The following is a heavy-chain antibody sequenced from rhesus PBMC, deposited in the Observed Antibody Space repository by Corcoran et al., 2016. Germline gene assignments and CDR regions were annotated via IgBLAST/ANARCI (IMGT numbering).Heavy chain of an antibody. D-gene: IGHD3-3*01. CDR1: GFTFSSYG. CDR2: INSGGGST. Sequence: EVQLVETGGGLVQPGGSLKLSCAASGFTFSSYGMSWVRQAPGKGLEWVSAINSGGGSTYSADSVKGRFTISRDNSKNTLSLQMNSLRAEDTAVYYCAKALPTYYNFWTGPFDFWGQGLRVTVSS. J-gene: IGHJ3*01. CDR3: AKALPTYYNFWTGPFDF. V-gene: IGHV3S5*01.